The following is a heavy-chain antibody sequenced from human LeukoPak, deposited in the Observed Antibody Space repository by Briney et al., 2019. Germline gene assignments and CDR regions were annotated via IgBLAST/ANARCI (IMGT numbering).Heavy chain of an antibody. J-gene: IGHJ5*02. Sequence: GSLRLSCAASGFTVSNNYMRWVRQAPGKGLEWVSSIYSRGSTSYVDSVKGRFTISRDNSKNTLFLQMNSLRVEDTAVYYCARDYYGPWGQGTLVTVSS. D-gene: IGHD3-22*01. CDR2: IYSRGST. V-gene: IGHV3-66*03. CDR1: GFTVSNNY. CDR3: ARDYYGP.